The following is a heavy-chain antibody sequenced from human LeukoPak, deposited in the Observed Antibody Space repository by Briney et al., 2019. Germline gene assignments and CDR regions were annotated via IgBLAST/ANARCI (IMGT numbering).Heavy chain of an antibody. V-gene: IGHV4-39*01. J-gene: IGHJ4*02. CDR3: ARRDDYGGY. Sequence: ASETLSPTCTVSGGSISSSSYYWGWIRQPPGKGLEWIGSIYYSGSTYYNPSLKSRVTISVDTSKNQFSLKLSSVTAADTAVYYCARRDDYGGYWGQGTLVTVSS. CDR2: IYYSGST. CDR1: GGSISSSSYY.